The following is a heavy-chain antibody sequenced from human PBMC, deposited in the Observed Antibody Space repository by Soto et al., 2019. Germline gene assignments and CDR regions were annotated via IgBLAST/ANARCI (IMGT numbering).Heavy chain of an antibody. CDR1: GGSFSGYY. CDR2: INHSGST. Sequence: SETLSLTCAVYGGSFSGYYWSWIRQPPGKGLEWIGEINHSGSTNYNPSLKSRVTISVDTSKNQFSLKLSSVTAADTAVYYCARGGIFSRPRVKSQEVIPVLPRVGVNYFDYWGQGTLVTVSS. D-gene: IGHD3-3*01. CDR3: ARGGIFSRPRVKSQEVIPVLPRVGVNYFDY. V-gene: IGHV4-34*01. J-gene: IGHJ4*02.